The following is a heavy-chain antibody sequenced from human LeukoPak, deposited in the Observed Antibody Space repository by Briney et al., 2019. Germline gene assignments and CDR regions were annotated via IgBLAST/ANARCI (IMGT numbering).Heavy chain of an antibody. J-gene: IGHJ3*02. CDR3: ARALLSHAFDI. CDR2: IYYSGST. D-gene: IGHD2-15*01. CDR1: GGSXSSHY. V-gene: IGHV4-59*11. Sequence: TLSLTCTVSGGSXSSHYWSWIRQPPGKGLEWIGYIYYSGSTNYNPSLKSRVTISVDTSKNQFSLKLSSVTAADPAVYYCARALLSHAFDIWGQGTMVTVSS.